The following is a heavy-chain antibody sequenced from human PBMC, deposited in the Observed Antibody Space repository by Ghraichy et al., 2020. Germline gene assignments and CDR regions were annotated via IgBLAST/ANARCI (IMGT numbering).Heavy chain of an antibody. D-gene: IGHD3-22*01. CDR3: ARLAYYYHSSGYPDI. J-gene: IGHJ3*02. Sequence: SLNISCTVSGGSISSGSYYWSWIRQPAGKGLEWIGRIYTSGSTNYNPSLKSRVTISVDTSKNQFSLKLSSVTAADTAVYYCARLAYYYHSSGYPDIWGQGTMVTVSS. CDR2: IYTSGST. CDR1: GGSISSGSYY. V-gene: IGHV4-61*02.